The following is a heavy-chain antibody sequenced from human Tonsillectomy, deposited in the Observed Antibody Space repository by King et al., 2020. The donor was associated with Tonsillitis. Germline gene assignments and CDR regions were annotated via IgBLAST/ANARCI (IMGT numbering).Heavy chain of an antibody. CDR1: GFFFNTYG. J-gene: IGHJ4*02. CDR2: ISYDGSNK. D-gene: IGHD3-22*01. CDR3: AKVRDYYDTSGSPGD. Sequence: VQLVESGGGVVQPGRSLRLSCAASGFFFNTYGMHWVRQAPGKGLEWVAVISYDGSNKYYADSVKGRFTISRDNSKNTLYVQMNSLRAEDTAVYYCAKVRDYYDTSGSPGDWGQGILVTVSS. V-gene: IGHV3-30*18.